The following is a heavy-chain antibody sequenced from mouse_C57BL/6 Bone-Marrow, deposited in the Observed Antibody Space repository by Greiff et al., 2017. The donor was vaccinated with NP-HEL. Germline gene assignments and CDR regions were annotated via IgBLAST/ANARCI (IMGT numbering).Heavy chain of an antibody. V-gene: IGHV1-69*01. J-gene: IGHJ2*01. Sequence: QVQLQQSGAELVMPGASVKLSCKASGYTFTSYWMHWVKQRPGQGLEWIGEIDPSDSYTNYNQKFKGKSTLTVEKSSSTAYMQLSSLTSEDSAVYYCSRSLYGNHPTDYFDYWGQGTTLTVSS. CDR2: IDPSDSYT. D-gene: IGHD2-1*01. CDR1: GYTFTSYW. CDR3: SRSLYGNHPTDYFDY.